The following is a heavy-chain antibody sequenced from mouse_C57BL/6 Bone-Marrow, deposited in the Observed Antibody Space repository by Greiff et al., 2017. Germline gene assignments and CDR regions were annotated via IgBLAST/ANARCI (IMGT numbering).Heavy chain of an antibody. D-gene: IGHD2-4*01. CDR3: ARSIYYDYDERDVDFDY. V-gene: IGHV1-19*01. J-gene: IGHJ2*01. Sequence: EVQLQESGPVLVKPGASVKMSCKASGYTFTDYYMNWVKQSHGKSLEWIGVINPYNGGTSYNQKFKGKATLTVDKSSSTAYMELNSLTSEDSAVYYCARSIYYDYDERDVDFDYWGQGTTLTVSS. CDR2: INPYNGGT. CDR1: GYTFTDYY.